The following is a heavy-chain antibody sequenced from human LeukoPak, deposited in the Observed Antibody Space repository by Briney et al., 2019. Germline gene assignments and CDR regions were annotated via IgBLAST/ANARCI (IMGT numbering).Heavy chain of an antibody. CDR2: ISADGAT. CDR3: ARDRAGRQLWVEFDL. Sequence: GVSLRLTCIVSGFTVSTTLMDWVRQAPGKGPEWVSLISADGATVYADSVKGRFTISRDISKNMVYLQMNSLRAEDSAVYYCARDRAGRQLWVEFDLWGRGTLVTVSS. CDR1: GFTVSTTL. J-gene: IGHJ5*02. V-gene: IGHV3-53*05. D-gene: IGHD5-18*01.